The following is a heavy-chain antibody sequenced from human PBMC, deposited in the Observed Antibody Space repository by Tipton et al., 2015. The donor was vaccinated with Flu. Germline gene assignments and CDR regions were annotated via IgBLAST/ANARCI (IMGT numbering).Heavy chain of an antibody. CDR1: GFTFSSYA. CDR3: AKDRRGYNFYYGMDV. J-gene: IGHJ6*02. Sequence: AASGFTFSSYAMSWVRQAPGKGLEWVSAISGSGGGTYYADSVKGRFTISRDNSKNTLYLQMNSLRAEDTAEYYCAKDRRGYNFYYGMDVWGQGTTVTVSS. V-gene: IGHV3-23*01. CDR2: ISGSGGGT. D-gene: IGHD5-12*01.